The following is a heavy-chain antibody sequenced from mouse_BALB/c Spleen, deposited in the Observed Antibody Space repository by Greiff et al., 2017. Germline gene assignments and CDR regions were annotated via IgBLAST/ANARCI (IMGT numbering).Heavy chain of an antibody. CDR3: ARLGYGSPYWYFDV. J-gene: IGHJ1*01. CDR2: ISSGSSTI. Sequence: EVKLVESGGGLVQPGGSRKLSCAASGFTFSSFGMHWVRQAPEKGLEWVAYISSGSSTIYYADTVKGRFTISRDNPKNTLFLQMTSLRSEDTAMYYCARLGYGSPYWYFDVWGAGTTVTVSS. CDR1: GFTFSSFG. D-gene: IGHD1-1*01. V-gene: IGHV5-17*02.